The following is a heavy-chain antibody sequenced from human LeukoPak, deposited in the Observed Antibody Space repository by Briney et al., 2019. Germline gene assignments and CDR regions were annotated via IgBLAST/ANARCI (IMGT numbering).Heavy chain of an antibody. CDR1: GFTFSRSA. D-gene: IGHD6-13*01. CDR2: ISSSGNT. Sequence: GGSLRLSCAASGFTFSRSAMTWVRQTPGKGLDWVSSISSSGNTYYADSVKGRFTISRDDSKNMLYLQMNSLRAEDTAVYYCVKGRISEDGLDFWGQGTLVTVSS. CDR3: VKGRISEDGLDF. J-gene: IGHJ4*02. V-gene: IGHV3-23*01.